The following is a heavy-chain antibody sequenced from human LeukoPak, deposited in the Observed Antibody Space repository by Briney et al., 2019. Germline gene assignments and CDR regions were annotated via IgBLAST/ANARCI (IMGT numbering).Heavy chain of an antibody. J-gene: IGHJ4*02. V-gene: IGHV4-59*01. CDR3: ARDTCGYYGRYEH. Sequence: SETLSLTCDVSGASLSNKFWSWVRHPPGKGLEWIGYISYTGTTTSNPPLPSRVTISVDTSKNHLSLKVPSMTAADTAVYYCARDTCGYYGRYEHWGQGTLVTVSS. CDR2: ISYTGTT. D-gene: IGHD3-3*01. CDR1: GASLSNKF.